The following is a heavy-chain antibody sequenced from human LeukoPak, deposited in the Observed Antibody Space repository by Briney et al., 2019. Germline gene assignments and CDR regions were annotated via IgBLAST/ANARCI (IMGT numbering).Heavy chain of an antibody. J-gene: IGHJ4*02. CDR3: ARGDGIREAVEDH. Sequence: GVSLRLSCAASGFTFSRDWMHLVRQTPGAGLDWASRIYTDGSSRTYADSAKGRFTISRDNAKNTLYLQMNSLRDEDTVFYYCARGDGIREAVEDHWGQGTLVTVSS. D-gene: IGHD1-14*01. CDR2: IYTDGSSR. V-gene: IGHV3-74*01. CDR1: GFTFSRDW.